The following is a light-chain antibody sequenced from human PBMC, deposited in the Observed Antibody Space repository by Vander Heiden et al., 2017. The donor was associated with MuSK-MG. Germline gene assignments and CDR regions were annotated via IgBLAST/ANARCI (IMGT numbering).Light chain of an antibody. CDR1: QSVSSY. CDR2: DAS. Sequence: EIVLTQSTASLSLSPGERATLSCRASQSVSSYLAWYQQKPGQAPRLLIYDASNLASGVPSRFSGSGSGTDFTLTISSLKPEDFAAYYCHQVSNYPRTFGQGTKLXIK. V-gene: IGKV3-11*01. CDR3: HQVSNYPRT. J-gene: IGKJ2*01.